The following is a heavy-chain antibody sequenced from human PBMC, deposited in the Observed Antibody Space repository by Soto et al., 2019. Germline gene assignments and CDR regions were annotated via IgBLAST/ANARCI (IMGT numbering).Heavy chain of an antibody. CDR2: ISGSGDST. Sequence: GESLKISCAASGFTFSTYAMNWVRQAPGKGLEWVSGISGSGDSTYYADSVKGRFTVSRDNSKNTLYLQMNSLRAEDTAVFYCAKERSSGWSFDYWGQGTLVTAPQ. CDR1: GFTFSTYA. V-gene: IGHV3-23*01. CDR3: AKERSSGWSFDY. D-gene: IGHD6-19*01. J-gene: IGHJ4*02.